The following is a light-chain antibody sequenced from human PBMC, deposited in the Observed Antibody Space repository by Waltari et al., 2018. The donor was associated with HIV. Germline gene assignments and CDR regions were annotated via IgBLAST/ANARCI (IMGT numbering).Light chain of an antibody. CDR3: NSRDSSGNHVV. V-gene: IGLV3-19*01. Sequence: SSELTQDPAVSVALGQTVRITCQGDSLRSYYASWYQQKPGQAPVLLIYGKNNRPSGIPNRFSGSSSGNTATLTFTGAQAKDEAEYYCNSRDSSGNHVVFGGGTKLTVL. J-gene: IGLJ2*01. CDR1: SLRSYY. CDR2: GKN.